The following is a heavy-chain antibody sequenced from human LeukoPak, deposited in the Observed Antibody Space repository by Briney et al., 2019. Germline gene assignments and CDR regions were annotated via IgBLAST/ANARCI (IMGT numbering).Heavy chain of an antibody. CDR1: GFSFSSYG. D-gene: IGHD3-22*01. CDR3: ARARGSTGYYRDY. CDR2: IWYDGSKE. J-gene: IGHJ4*02. Sequence: GRSLRLSCAASGFSFSSYGMHWVRQAPGKGLEWVAIIWYDGSKEYYADSVKGRFAISRDDSKNSLFLQMNNLRAEDTAMYFCARARGSTGYYRDYWGQGTLVTVSS. V-gene: IGHV3-33*01.